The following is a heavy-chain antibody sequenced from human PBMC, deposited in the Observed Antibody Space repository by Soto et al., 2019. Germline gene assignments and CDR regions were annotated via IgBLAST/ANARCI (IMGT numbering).Heavy chain of an antibody. CDR2: ISGSGGST. J-gene: IGHJ5*02. Sequence: GGSLRLSCAASGFPFSSYAMSWVRQAPGKGLEWVSAISGSGGSTYYADSVKGRFTISRDNSKNTLYLQMNSLRAEDTAVYYCAKELLLWFGELSPFDPWGQGTLVTVSS. V-gene: IGHV3-23*01. CDR1: GFPFSSYA. CDR3: AKELLLWFGELSPFDP. D-gene: IGHD3-10*01.